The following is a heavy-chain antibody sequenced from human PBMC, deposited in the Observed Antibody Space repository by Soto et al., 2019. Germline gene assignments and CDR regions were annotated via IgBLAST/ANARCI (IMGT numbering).Heavy chain of an antibody. CDR3: AKHYDRTLGS. CDR2: ISADGDST. CDR1: GLTFGIYA. J-gene: IGHJ4*02. V-gene: IGHV3-23*01. D-gene: IGHD3-3*01. Sequence: EVQLLESGGGLVQPGGSLRLSCAASGLTFGIYAMSWVRQAPGKGLEWVSSISADGDSTYYTDPVKGRFTISRDNSRNTLFLQLNSLRAEDTAVYYCAKHYDRTLGSWGQGTLVTVSS.